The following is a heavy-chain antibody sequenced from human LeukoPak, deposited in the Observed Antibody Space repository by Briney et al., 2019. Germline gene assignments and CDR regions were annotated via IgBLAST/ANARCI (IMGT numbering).Heavy chain of an antibody. CDR3: ARDGMITAYAFDI. Sequence: GGSLRLSCAASEFSFSSHSMNWVRQAPGKGLEWVSTINSSGDYTCYADSVKGRFTISRDNAKNSLYLQMNSLGAEDTAVYYCARDGMITAYAFDIWGQGTMVTVSS. J-gene: IGHJ3*02. D-gene: IGHD3-16*01. V-gene: IGHV3-21*01. CDR2: INSSGDYT. CDR1: EFSFSSHS.